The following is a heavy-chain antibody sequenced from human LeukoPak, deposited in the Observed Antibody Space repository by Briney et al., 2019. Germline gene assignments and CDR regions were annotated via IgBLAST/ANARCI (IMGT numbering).Heavy chain of an antibody. CDR3: ARGSLYNWFDP. Sequence: PSETLSLTCAVSGSSISSGGYSWSWIRQPPGKGLEWIGYIYHSGSTYYNPSLKSRVTISVDRSKNQFSLKLSSVTAADTAVYYCARGSLYNWFDPWGQGTLVTVSS. J-gene: IGHJ5*02. D-gene: IGHD3-10*01. CDR2: IYHSGST. CDR1: GSSISSGGYS. V-gene: IGHV4-30-2*01.